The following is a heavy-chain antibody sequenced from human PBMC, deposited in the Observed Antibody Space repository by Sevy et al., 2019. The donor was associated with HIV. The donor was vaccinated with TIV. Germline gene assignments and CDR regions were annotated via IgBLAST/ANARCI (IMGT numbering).Heavy chain of an antibody. CDR3: ARDSSGYDWGGYYYYGMDV. CDR2: IYYSGST. D-gene: IGHD5-12*01. CDR1: GGSISSYY. J-gene: IGHJ6*02. Sequence: SETLSLTCTVSGGSISSYYWSWIRQPPGKGLEWIGYIYYSGSTNYNPSLKSRVTISVDTSKNQFSLKLSSVTAADTAVYYCARDSSGYDWGGYYYYGMDVWGQGTKVTVSS. V-gene: IGHV4-59*01.